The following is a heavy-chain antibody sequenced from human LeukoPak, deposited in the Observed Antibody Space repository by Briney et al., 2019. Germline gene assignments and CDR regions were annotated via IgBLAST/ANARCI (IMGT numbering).Heavy chain of an antibody. Sequence: SETLSLTCTVSGGSVGSGSYYWSWIRQPPGKGLEWIGYIYYSGSTNYNPSLKSRVTISVDTSKNQFSLKLSSVTAADTAVYYCASFGYSSGWSIDYWGQGSLVTVSS. CDR3: ASFGYSSGWSIDY. J-gene: IGHJ4*02. CDR2: IYYSGST. D-gene: IGHD6-19*01. V-gene: IGHV4-61*01. CDR1: GGSVGSGSYY.